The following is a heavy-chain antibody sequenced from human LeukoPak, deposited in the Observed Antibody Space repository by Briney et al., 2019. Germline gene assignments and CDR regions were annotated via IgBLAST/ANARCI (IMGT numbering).Heavy chain of an antibody. CDR1: GFTFSSNG. Sequence: PGGSLRLSCATSGFTFSSNGVHWARQAPGKGLEWVAFMRSDGSHGEYAESVKGRFAISRDNFKNTVHLQMNSLRFEDTAVYYCAKAFGSGSYIIDHWGRGTLVTVSS. D-gene: IGHD3-10*01. CDR3: AKAFGSGSYIIDH. V-gene: IGHV3-30*02. J-gene: IGHJ4*02. CDR2: MRSDGSHG.